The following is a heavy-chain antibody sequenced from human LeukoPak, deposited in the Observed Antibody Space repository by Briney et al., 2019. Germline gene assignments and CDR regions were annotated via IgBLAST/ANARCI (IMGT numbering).Heavy chain of an antibody. D-gene: IGHD1-14*01. Sequence: PSETLSLTCTVSGGSISTYYWTWIRQPPGKGPEWIGHISDSGSTFYSPSLRSRVTISLDTSQNQFSLKLTSVTAADTAVYYCARGRNHFDYWGQGSLVTVSS. V-gene: IGHV4-59*08. CDR2: ISDSGST. J-gene: IGHJ4*02. CDR3: ARGRNHFDY. CDR1: GGSISTYY.